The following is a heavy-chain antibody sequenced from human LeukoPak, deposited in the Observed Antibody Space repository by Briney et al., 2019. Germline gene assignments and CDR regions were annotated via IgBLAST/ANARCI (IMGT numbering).Heavy chain of an antibody. D-gene: IGHD2-15*01. CDR2: ISDSGTLT. CDR1: GFAFTRQA. V-gene: IGHV3-23*01. J-gene: IGHJ4*02. CDR3: AKDARRTNGWYFFDS. Sequence: PGGSLRLSCAASGFAFTRQAMGWVRQAPGRGLEWVSVISDSGTLTYYADSVKGRFTISRDNSKNTLFLQMNSLRAEDTAIYYCAKDARRTNGWYFFDSWGLGTLVTVSS.